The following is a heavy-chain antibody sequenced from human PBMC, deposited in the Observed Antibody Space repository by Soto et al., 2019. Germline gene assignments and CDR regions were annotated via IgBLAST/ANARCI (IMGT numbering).Heavy chain of an antibody. J-gene: IGHJ3*01. D-gene: IGHD2-2*01. CDR2: IYWDADK. Sequence: QITLKESGPTLVKPTQTLTLTCTFSGVSLSTTGVSVGWIRQPPGKALEWLALIYWDADKRYSPSLKSSLIITKDTSKNPVVLVMTNMDPLDTATYYCTHSILVVPTTRNAFDLWGQGTMFTVSS. V-gene: IGHV2-5*02. CDR1: GVSLSTTGVS. CDR3: THSILVVPTTRNAFDL.